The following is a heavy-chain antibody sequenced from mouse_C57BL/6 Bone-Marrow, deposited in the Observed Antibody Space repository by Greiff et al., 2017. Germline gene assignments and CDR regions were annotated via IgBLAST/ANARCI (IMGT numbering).Heavy chain of an antibody. CDR2: ISYSGST. D-gene: IGHD1-1*01. Sequence: EVQLVESGPGMVKPSQSLSLSCTVSGYAITSGYDWHWIRHFPGNKLEWMGYISYSGSTNYNPSLKSRISITHDTSYHPFFLKLNSLTTEDEATDYCARGRYYCYSSPWFAYWGQGTLVTVSA. J-gene: IGHJ3*01. CDR3: ARGRYYCYSSPWFAY. V-gene: IGHV3-1*01. CDR1: GYAITSGYD.